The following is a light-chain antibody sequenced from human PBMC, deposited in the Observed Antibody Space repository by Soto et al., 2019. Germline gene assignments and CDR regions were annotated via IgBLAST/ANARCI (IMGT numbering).Light chain of an antibody. V-gene: IGKV1-5*01. CDR1: QSISSW. CDR2: DAS. CDR3: QQYNSYSPLT. J-gene: IGKJ4*01. Sequence: DIKMTQSPSTLSASEGDRVTITCRASQSISSWLAWYQQKPGKAPKLLIYDASSLESGVPSRFSGSGSGTEFTLTISSLQPDDFATYYCQQYNSYSPLTFGGGTKVDI.